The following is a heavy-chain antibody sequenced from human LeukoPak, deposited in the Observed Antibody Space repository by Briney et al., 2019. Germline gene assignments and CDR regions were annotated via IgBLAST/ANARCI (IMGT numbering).Heavy chain of an antibody. Sequence: PGRSLRLSCAASRFTFSHYWMSWVRQAPGKALEWVANIAQDGTERYYADSVQDRFTISRDNAKNSLFLQINSLRAEDTAVYYCAREPEPRGLNWFDPWGQGTLVTVSS. D-gene: IGHD5-12*01. CDR3: AREPEPRGLNWFDP. V-gene: IGHV3-7*01. CDR2: IAQDGTER. CDR1: RFTFSHYW. J-gene: IGHJ5*02.